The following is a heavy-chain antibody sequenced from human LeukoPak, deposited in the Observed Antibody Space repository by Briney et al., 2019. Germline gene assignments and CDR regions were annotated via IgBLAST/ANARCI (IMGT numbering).Heavy chain of an antibody. CDR2: IKLDGSEQ. CDR1: GFTFSRYW. Sequence: PGGSLPLSCPASGFTFSRYWMHELRPAPAKGREWVASIKLDGSEQFYVDSVKGRFTISKDNAKSSLYLQMNSLRAEDTAVYYCARAPARARLDYWGQGTLVTVSS. V-gene: IGHV3-7*01. D-gene: IGHD6-6*01. J-gene: IGHJ4*02. CDR3: ARAPARARLDY.